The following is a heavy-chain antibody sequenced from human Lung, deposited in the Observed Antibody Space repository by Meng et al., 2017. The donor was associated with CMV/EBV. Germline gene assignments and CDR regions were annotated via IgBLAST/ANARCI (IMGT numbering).Heavy chain of an antibody. CDR2: FKTNTGAGTM. V-gene: IGHV3-15*01. Sequence: ESXKISXSVSGLTFRDAWMSWVRQAPGKGLEWVGRFKTNTGAGTMDYTAPVKGRFTISRDIAKNTLYLQMDSLKTEDTGMYYCIWHTTTSCYFDLWGPGXLVIVSS. J-gene: IGHJ4*03. CDR3: IWHTTTSCYFDL. CDR1: GLTFRDAW. D-gene: IGHD2-2*01.